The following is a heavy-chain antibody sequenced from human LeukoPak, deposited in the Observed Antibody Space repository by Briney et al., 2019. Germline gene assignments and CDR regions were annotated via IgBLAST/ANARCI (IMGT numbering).Heavy chain of an antibody. D-gene: IGHD3-10*01. V-gene: IGHV4-30-2*01. Sequence: PSQTLSLTCTVSGGSISSGGYYWSWIRQPPGKGLEWIGYIYHSGSTYYNPSLKSRVTISVDRSENQFSVKLSSVTAADTAVYYCARDRSGVFGENNWFDPWGQGTLVTVSS. J-gene: IGHJ5*02. CDR2: IYHSGST. CDR1: GGSISSGGYY. CDR3: ARDRSGVFGENNWFDP.